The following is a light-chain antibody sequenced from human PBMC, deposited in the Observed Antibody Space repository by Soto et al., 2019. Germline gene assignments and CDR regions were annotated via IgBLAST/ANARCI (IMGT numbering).Light chain of an antibody. J-gene: IGKJ1*01. CDR2: GAS. CDR3: QHYNNWPPWT. CDR1: QSISSN. V-gene: IGKV3-15*01. Sequence: EIVMTQSPATLSVSPGERATLSCRASQSISSNLAWYQQKPGQAPRLPIYGASTRATGIPARFSGSGSGTEFTPTISSLQSEDFAVYYCQHYNNWPPWTFGQGTKVEIK.